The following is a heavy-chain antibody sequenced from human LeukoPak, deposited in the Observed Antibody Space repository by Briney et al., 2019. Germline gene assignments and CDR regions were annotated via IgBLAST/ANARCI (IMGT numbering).Heavy chain of an antibody. CDR2: ISWNSGSI. Sequence: GGSLRLSCAASGFTFDDYAMHWVRQAPGKGLEWVSGISWNSGSIGYADSVKGRFTISRDNAKNSLYLQMNSLRAEDMALYYCAKWGSSDIVASDFDYWGQGTLVTVSS. J-gene: IGHJ4*02. CDR3: AKWGSSDIVASDFDY. D-gene: IGHD5-12*01. CDR1: GFTFDDYA. V-gene: IGHV3-9*03.